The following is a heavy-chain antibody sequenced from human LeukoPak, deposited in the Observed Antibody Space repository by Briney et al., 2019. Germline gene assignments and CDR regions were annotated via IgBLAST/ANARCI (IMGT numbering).Heavy chain of an antibody. Sequence: GGSLRLSCAASGFTFSSYAMSWVRQAPGKGLEWVSAISGSGGGTYYADSVKGRFTISRDNSKNTLYLQMNSLRAEDTAVYYCAKVRPYDFWSGYYTGTDYWGQGTLVTVSS. CDR2: ISGSGGGT. CDR1: GFTFSSYA. J-gene: IGHJ4*02. V-gene: IGHV3-23*01. D-gene: IGHD3-3*01. CDR3: AKVRPYDFWSGYYTGTDY.